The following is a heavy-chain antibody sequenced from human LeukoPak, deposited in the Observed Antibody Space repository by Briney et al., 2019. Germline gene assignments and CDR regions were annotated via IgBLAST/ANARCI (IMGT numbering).Heavy chain of an antibody. CDR1: GGSISSYY. CDR2: IYYSGST. Sequence: SETLSLTCTVSGGSISSYYWSWIRQPPGKGLEWIGYIYYSGSTNYNPSLKSRVTISVDTSKNQFSLKLSSVTAADTAVYYCARVAWSGYYTLYYFDYWGQGTLVTVS. V-gene: IGHV4-59*01. D-gene: IGHD3-3*01. CDR3: ARVAWSGYYTLYYFDY. J-gene: IGHJ4*02.